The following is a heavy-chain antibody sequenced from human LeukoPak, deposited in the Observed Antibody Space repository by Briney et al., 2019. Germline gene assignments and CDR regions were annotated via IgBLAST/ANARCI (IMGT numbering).Heavy chain of an antibody. Sequence: QPGGSLRLSCVASGFTFSNYWMQWVRQAPGKGLEWVSRVKTDGSITTYADSVEGRFTSSKDNAENTHYLQMNNLRAEDTAVYHCARPAVAATNWSFDLWGRGTLVTVSS. CDR2: VKTDGSIT. J-gene: IGHJ2*01. CDR1: GFTFSNYW. V-gene: IGHV3-74*01. CDR3: ARPAVAATNWSFDL. D-gene: IGHD6-19*01.